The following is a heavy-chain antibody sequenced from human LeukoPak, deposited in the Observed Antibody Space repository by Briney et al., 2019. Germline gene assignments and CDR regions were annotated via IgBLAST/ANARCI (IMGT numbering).Heavy chain of an antibody. Sequence: GGSLRLSCTASGFTFGDYAMSWVRQAPGKGLEWVGFIRSKAYGGTTEYAASVKGRFTISRDDSKSIAYLQMNSLRAEDTAVYYCARDGGEWQWLDPILFDYWGQGTLVTVSS. V-gene: IGHV3-49*04. CDR3: ARDGGEWQWLDPILFDY. CDR2: IRSKAYGGTT. CDR1: GFTFGDYA. J-gene: IGHJ4*02. D-gene: IGHD6-19*01.